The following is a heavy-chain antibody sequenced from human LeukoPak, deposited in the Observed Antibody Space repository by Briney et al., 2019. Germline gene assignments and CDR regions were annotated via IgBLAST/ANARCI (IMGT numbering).Heavy chain of an antibody. CDR2: IYYSGST. V-gene: IGHV4-59*11. D-gene: IGHD6-25*01. CDR3: ARDPVAAYFDY. J-gene: IGHJ4*02. CDR1: GGSISSHY. Sequence: PSETLSLTCTVSGGSISSHYWSWIRQPPGKGLEWIGYIYYSGSTNYNPSLKSRVTISVDTSKNQFSLKLGSVTAADTAVYYCARDPVAAYFDYWGQGTLVTVSS.